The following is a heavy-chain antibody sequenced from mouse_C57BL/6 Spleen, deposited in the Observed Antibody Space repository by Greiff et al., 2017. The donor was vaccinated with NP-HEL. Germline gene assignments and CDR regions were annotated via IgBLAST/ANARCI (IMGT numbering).Heavy chain of an antibody. J-gene: IGHJ4*01. CDR2: IYPRSGNT. V-gene: IGHV1-81*01. CDR1: GYTFTSYG. D-gene: IGHD2-1*01. Sequence: VQLQQSGAELVRPGASVKLSCKASGYTFTSYGISWVKQRTGQGLEWIGEIYPRSGNTYYNEKFKGKATLTADKSSSTAYMELRSLTSEDSAVYFCAREGTTMVNYYAMDYWGQGTSVTVSS. CDR3: AREGTTMVNYYAMDY.